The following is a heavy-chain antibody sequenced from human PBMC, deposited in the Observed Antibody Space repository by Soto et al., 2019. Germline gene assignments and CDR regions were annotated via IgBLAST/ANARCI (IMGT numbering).Heavy chain of an antibody. J-gene: IGHJ4*02. CDR3: ARKDYYGSGIYYFDY. D-gene: IGHD3-10*01. V-gene: IGHV1-18*01. Sequence: ASVKVSCKASGYSFTSYGIAWVRQVPGQGPEWMGWISPYNGDTGYSQRFQGRVTITRDTSATTAYMELSSLRSEDTALYYCARKDYYGSGIYYFDYWGQGSLVTVSS. CDR1: GYSFTSYG. CDR2: ISPYNGDT.